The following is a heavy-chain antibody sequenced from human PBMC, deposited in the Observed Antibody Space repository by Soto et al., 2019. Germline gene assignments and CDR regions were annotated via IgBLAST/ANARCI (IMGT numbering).Heavy chain of an antibody. Sequence: SETLSLTCAVYGGSFSGYYWSWIRQPPGKGLEWIGEINHSGSTNYNPSLKSRVTISVDTSKNQFSLKLSSVTAADTAVYYCARRGSGSYYRDLDYWGQGTLVTVSS. D-gene: IGHD3-10*01. J-gene: IGHJ4*02. CDR2: INHSGST. V-gene: IGHV4-34*01. CDR1: GGSFSGYY. CDR3: ARRGSGSYYRDLDY.